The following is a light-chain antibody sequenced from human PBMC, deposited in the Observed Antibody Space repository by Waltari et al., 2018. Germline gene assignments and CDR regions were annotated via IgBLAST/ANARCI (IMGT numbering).Light chain of an antibody. CDR1: QSVSSY. CDR2: DAS. V-gene: IGKV3-11*01. CDR3: QQRSNWPPWT. Sequence: EIVLTQSPATLSLSPGERATLSCRASQSVSSYLAWYQQKPGQAPRLRIYDASNRATGIPARFSGSGSWTDFTLTISSLEPEDFAVYYCQQRSNWPPWTFGQGTKVEIK. J-gene: IGKJ1*01.